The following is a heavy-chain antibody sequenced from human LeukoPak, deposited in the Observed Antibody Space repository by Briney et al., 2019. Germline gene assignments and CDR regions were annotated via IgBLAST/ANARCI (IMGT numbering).Heavy chain of an antibody. CDR2: IYPADSDI. V-gene: IGHV5-51*01. CDR3: ARQGYCSGASCYTWFDP. CDR1: GYSINNYW. J-gene: IGHJ5*02. D-gene: IGHD2-15*01. Sequence: GESLKISCTGSGYSINNYWIAWVRQMPGKGLEWIGIIYPADSDIRYSPSFQGQVTISADKSISTAYLQWNSLKASDTAMYYCARQGYCSGASCYTWFDPWGQGTLVTVSS.